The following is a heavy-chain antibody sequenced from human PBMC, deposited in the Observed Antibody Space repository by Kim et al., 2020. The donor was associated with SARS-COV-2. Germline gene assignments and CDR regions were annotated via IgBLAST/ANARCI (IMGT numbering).Heavy chain of an antibody. CDR3: ARRYGDYGQYYYGMDV. D-gene: IGHD4-17*01. CDR2: ISSSSSTI. V-gene: IGHV3-48*02. J-gene: IGHJ6*02. CDR1: GFTFSSYS. Sequence: GGSLRLSCAASGFTFSSYSMNWVCQAPGKGLEWVSYISSSSSTIYYADSVMGRFTISRDNAKNSLYLQMNSPRDEDTAVYYCARRYGDYGQYYYGMDVWGQGTTITVSS.